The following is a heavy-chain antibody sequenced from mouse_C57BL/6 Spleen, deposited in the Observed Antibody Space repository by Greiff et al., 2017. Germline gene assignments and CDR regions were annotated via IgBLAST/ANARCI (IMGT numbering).Heavy chain of an antibody. J-gene: IGHJ2*01. CDR3: AREGSNYYFDY. CDR2: INYDGSST. V-gene: IGHV5-16*01. D-gene: IGHD2-5*01. CDR1: GFTFSDYY. Sequence: DVKLVESEGGLVQPGSSMKLSCTASGFTFSDYYMAWVRQVPEKGLEWVANINYDGSSTYYLDSLKSRFIISRDNAKNILYLQMSSLKSEDTATYYCAREGSNYYFDYWGQGTTLTVSS.